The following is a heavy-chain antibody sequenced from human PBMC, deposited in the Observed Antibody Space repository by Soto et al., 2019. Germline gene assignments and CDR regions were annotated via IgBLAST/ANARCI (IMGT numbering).Heavy chain of an antibody. CDR3: ARGSGGSCYSPYNWFDP. CDR2: IDWDDDK. V-gene: IGHV2-70*01. D-gene: IGHD2-15*01. CDR1: GFSLSTSGMC. Sequence: SGPTLVNPTHTLTLTCTFSGFSLSTSGMCVSWIRQPPGKALEWLALIDWDDDKYYSTSLKTRLTISKDTSKNQVVLTMTNMDNVERSTSYCARGSGGSCYSPYNWFDPLGQGTLVTFSS. J-gene: IGHJ5*02.